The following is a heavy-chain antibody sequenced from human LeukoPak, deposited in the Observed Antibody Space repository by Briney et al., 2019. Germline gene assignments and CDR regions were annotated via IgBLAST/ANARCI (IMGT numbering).Heavy chain of an antibody. J-gene: IGHJ3*02. CDR3: ARAKRNGFDI. Sequence: GGSLRLSCAASGVTFSSYEMNWVRQAPGKGLEWVSYISSSGSTIYYADSVKGRFTISRDNAKNSLYLQMNSLRAEDTAVYYCARAKRNGFDIWGQGTMVTVSS. V-gene: IGHV3-48*03. CDR2: ISSSGSTI. CDR1: GVTFSSYE.